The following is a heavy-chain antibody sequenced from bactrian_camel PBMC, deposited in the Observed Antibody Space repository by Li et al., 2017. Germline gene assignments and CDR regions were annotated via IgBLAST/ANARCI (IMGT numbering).Heavy chain of an antibody. CDR2: IDTDGSA. V-gene: IGHV3S53*01. CDR1: GYIFSSYC. D-gene: IGHD4*01. J-gene: IGHJ4*01. CDR3: AADSFRIARGRWSMRYEYQY. Sequence: HVQLVESGGGSALPGGSLRLSCAASGYIFSSYCMGWFRQRPGWEREEVAVIDTDGSATYGNSVQGRFTNSKDNAKAPLYLQMNSLKPEDTAMYYCAADSFRIARGRWSMRYEYQYWGQGTQVTVS.